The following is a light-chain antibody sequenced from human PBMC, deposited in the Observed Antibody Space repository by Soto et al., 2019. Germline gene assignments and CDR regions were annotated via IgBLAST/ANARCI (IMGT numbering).Light chain of an antibody. Sequence: IQMAQSPPSLSASVGDRVTISCRASTNVTKYPNWYHQKPGKAPKLLIYSVSTLQTGVPSRFRGSGSGTDFTLTINSLQPGDVATFYCQQSHSPPNTFGQGTKLEI. CDR2: SVS. CDR1: TNVTKY. J-gene: IGKJ2*01. CDR3: QQSHSPPNT. V-gene: IGKV1-39*01.